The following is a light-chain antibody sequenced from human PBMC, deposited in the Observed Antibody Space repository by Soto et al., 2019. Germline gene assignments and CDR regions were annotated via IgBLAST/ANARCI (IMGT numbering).Light chain of an antibody. CDR1: QTVSSDY. Sequence: EIVLTQSPGTLSLSPGERGTLSCRASQTVSSDYLAWYQQKPGQAPRLIIYGASNRATGIPDRFSGSGSGTDFTLTISRLEPEDSAVYYCQQYASSPRTFGQGTTVEIK. V-gene: IGKV3-20*01. CDR2: GAS. CDR3: QQYASSPRT. J-gene: IGKJ1*01.